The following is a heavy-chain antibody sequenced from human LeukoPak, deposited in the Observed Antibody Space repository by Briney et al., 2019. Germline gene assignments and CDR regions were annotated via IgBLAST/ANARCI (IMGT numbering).Heavy chain of an antibody. J-gene: IGHJ6*02. Sequence: ASVKVSCKASGYTFTSYDINWVRQASGQGLEWMGWMNPNSGNTGYAQKFQGRVTMTRNTSISTAYMELSSLRSEDTAVYSCARAGSSAWYYYYGMDVWGQGTTVTVSS. CDR2: MNPNSGNT. CDR1: GYTFTSYD. CDR3: ARAGSSAWYYYYGMDV. D-gene: IGHD6-6*01. V-gene: IGHV1-8*01.